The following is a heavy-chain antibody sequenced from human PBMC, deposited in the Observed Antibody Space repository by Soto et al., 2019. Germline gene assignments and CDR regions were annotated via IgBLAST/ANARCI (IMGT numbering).Heavy chain of an antibody. CDR3: AKDHFSPLISGGDPLYNFFDL. Sequence: QVHLVESGGGVVQPGRSLRLSCAASGFTFRNYGMHWVRQAPGKGLEWVAAISYDGSHIFYADSVKGRFTISRDNSKNTLYLQMNSLRAEDSASYYCAKDHFSPLISGGDPLYNFFDLWGQGTLVTVSS. CDR2: ISYDGSHI. V-gene: IGHV3-30*18. J-gene: IGHJ5*02. CDR1: GFTFRNYG. D-gene: IGHD2-21*01.